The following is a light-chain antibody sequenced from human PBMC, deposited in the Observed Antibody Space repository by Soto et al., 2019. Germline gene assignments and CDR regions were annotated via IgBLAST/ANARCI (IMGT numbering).Light chain of an antibody. J-gene: IGKJ1*01. CDR2: GAS. CDR1: QVIRND. V-gene: IGKV1-6*01. Sequence: AIQMTQSPSSLSASVGDRVTITCRASQVIRNDLGWYQQKPGKAPKLLIYGASNLQSGVPSRFSGSGSVTVFTLTITSLQPEDFATYYCLHDHNYPWTFGQGTKVDIK. CDR3: LHDHNYPWT.